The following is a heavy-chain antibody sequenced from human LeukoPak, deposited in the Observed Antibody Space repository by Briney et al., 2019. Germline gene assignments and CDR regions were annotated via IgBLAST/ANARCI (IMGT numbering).Heavy chain of an antibody. Sequence: SETLSLTCTVSGGSISSHYWSWIRQPPGKGLEWIGYIYYSGSTNHNPSLKSRVTISVDTSKKQFSLDLRSVTAADTAVYYCARHTSGWYSDSWGQGTLVSVSS. J-gene: IGHJ5*01. CDR3: ARHTSGWYSDS. D-gene: IGHD6-19*01. CDR2: IYYSGST. CDR1: GGSISSHY. V-gene: IGHV4-59*08.